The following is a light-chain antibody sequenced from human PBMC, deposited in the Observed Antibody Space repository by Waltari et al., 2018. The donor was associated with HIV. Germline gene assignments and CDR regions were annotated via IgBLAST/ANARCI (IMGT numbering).Light chain of an antibody. J-gene: IGLJ2*01. V-gene: IGLV1-47*01. Sequence: QSVLTQPPSASGTPGQRVTISCSGSSSNIGSKSVYWYQQLPGTAPKLLIYKSYQRRSGVTHGFSGAKSGSSAALAISGRRSEDEADYYCGAWDDSRSGLGVFGGGTKLTVL. CDR3: GAWDDSRSGLGV. CDR1: SSNIGSKS. CDR2: KSY.